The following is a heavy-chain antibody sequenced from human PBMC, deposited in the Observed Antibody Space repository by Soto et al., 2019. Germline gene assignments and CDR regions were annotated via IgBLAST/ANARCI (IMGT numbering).Heavy chain of an antibody. CDR3: ARHGYEWFGEVLGYFDN. J-gene: IGHJ4*02. CDR1: GGSISSYY. CDR2: IYYSGGT. V-gene: IGHV4-59*08. D-gene: IGHD3-10*01. Sequence: PSETLSLTCTVSGGSISSYYWSWIRQPPGKGLEWIGYIYYSGGTNYNPSLKSRVTISVDTSKNQFSLKLSSVTAADTAVYYCARHGYEWFGEVLGYFDNWGQETLVPVSS.